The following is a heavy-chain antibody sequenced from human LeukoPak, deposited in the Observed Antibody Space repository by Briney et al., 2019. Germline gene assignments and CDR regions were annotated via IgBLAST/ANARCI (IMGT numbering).Heavy chain of an antibody. CDR2: INHSGST. D-gene: IGHD2-15*01. V-gene: IGHV4-34*01. Sequence: SETLSLTCAVYGGSFSGYYWSWIRQPPGKGLEWMGEINHSGSTNYNPSLKSRVTISVDTSKNQFSLKLSSVTAADTDVYSCARGIYCSGGSCYSFYYIDYWGQGTLVTVSS. CDR3: ARGIYCSGGSCYSFYYIDY. CDR1: GGSFSGYY. J-gene: IGHJ4*02.